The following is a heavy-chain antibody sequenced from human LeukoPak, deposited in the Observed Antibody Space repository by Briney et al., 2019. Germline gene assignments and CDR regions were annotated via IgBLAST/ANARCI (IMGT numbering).Heavy chain of an antibody. J-gene: IGHJ4*02. V-gene: IGHV4-59*06. CDR3: ARGDYYDSSGYYHY. Sequence: SETLSLTCTVSGDSISNYYWSWIRQHPGKGLEWIGYIYYSGSTYYNPSLKSRVTISVDTSKNQFSLKLSSVTAADTAVYYCARGDYYDSSGYYHYWGQGTLVTVSS. CDR1: GDSISNYY. D-gene: IGHD3-22*01. CDR2: IYYSGST.